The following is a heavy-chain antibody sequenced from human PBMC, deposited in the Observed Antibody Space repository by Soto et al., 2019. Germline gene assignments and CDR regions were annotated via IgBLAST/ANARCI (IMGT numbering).Heavy chain of an antibody. V-gene: IGHV4-59*01. D-gene: IGHD4-17*01. CDR3: ARDDYGDSIDY. CDR1: GESISSYY. CDR2: IYYSTNT. Sequence: PSETLSLTCTVSGESISSYYGSWIRQPPGKGLEWIGHIYYSTNTNFSPSLKSRVTMSADTSKNQFSLRLSSVTTADTAVYYCARDDYGDSIDYWGQGTLVTVSS. J-gene: IGHJ4*02.